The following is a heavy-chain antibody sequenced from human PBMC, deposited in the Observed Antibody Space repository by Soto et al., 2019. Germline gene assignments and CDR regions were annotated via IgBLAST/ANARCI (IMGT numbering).Heavy chain of an antibody. D-gene: IGHD3-10*01. CDR1: GVTFSSET. CDR3: ATELGENPASPLDA. V-gene: IGHV1-69*06. CDR2: IIPLFGTA. Sequence: QVQLVQSGADVKKPGSSVKVSCQASGVTFSSETLGWVRQAPGQGLEWVGGIIPLFGTASYAQKFQGRVTITADKSTITVYMELSSLRSDDTAVYFCATELGENPASPLDAWCQGTLVTVSS. J-gene: IGHJ5*02.